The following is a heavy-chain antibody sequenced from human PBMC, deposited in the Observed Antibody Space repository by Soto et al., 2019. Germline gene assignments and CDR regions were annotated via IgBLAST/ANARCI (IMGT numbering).Heavy chain of an antibody. J-gene: IGHJ4*02. Sequence: GGSLRLSCAASGFTFSSYGMHWVRQAPGKGLEWVAVISYDGSNKYYADSVKGRFTISRANSKNTLYLQMNSLRAEDTAVYYCAKDSYYDILTGYYGEIDYWGQGTLVTVSS. V-gene: IGHV3-30*18. CDR3: AKDSYYDILTGYYGEIDY. D-gene: IGHD3-9*01. CDR1: GFTFSSYG. CDR2: ISYDGSNK.